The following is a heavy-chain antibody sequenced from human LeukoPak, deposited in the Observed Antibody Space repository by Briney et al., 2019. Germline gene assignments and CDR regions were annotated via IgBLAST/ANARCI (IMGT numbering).Heavy chain of an antibody. CDR3: AKGVRSNWFDP. CDR1: GFTFDDYA. CDR2: ISWNSGSI. Sequence: GGSLRLSCAASGFTFDDYAMHWVRQAPGKGLEWVSGISWNSGSIGYADSVKGRFTISRDNAKNSLYLRMNSLRAEDTALYYCAKGVRSNWFDPWGQGTLVTVSS. V-gene: IGHV3-9*01. J-gene: IGHJ5*02.